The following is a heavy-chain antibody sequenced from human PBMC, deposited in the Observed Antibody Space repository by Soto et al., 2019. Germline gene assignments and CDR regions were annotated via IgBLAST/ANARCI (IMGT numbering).Heavy chain of an antibody. CDR3: ARSLGWYAIDY. CDR1: GVSIGSNYY. Sequence: QVLLQESGPGLVQPSGTLSLSCVVSGVSIGSNYYWGWVRQPPGKGLEWLGDMSHIGSVNYNPSLKSRITISMYASQIRSSLLRNSATAADTAVYYCARSLGWYAIDYWGQGTLVIVSS. V-gene: IGHV4-4*02. D-gene: IGHD6-19*01. J-gene: IGHJ4*02. CDR2: MSHIGSV.